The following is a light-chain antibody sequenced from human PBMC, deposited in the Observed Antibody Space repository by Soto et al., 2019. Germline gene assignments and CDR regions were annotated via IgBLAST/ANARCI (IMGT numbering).Light chain of an antibody. J-gene: IGKJ5*01. CDR3: QQANSFPHT. V-gene: IGKV3D-7*01. Sequence: EIVLTQSPGTLSFSPGERATLSCRGSQSVSSDYLAWYQQKPGQTPRLLIYDASNRATGIPARFSGSGSGTDFTLTISSLQPEDFATYYCQQANSFPHTFGQGTRLEI. CDR1: QSVSSDY. CDR2: DAS.